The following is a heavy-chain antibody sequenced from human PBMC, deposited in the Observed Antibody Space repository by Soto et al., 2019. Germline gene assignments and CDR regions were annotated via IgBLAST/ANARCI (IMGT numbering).Heavy chain of an antibody. CDR3: ARGRGSITMVRGVSNFDY. D-gene: IGHD3-10*01. J-gene: IGHJ4*02. Sequence: QVQLQQWGAGLLKPSETLSLTCAVYGGSFSGYYWSWIRQPPGKGLEWSGEINHSGSTKYNPSLKSRVTISVDTSKNQFSLKLSSVTAADTAVYYCARGRGSITMVRGVSNFDYWGQGTLVTVSS. CDR2: INHSGST. V-gene: IGHV4-34*01. CDR1: GGSFSGYY.